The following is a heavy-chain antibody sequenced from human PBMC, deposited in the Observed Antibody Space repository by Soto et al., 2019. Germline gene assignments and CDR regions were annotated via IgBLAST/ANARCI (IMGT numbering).Heavy chain of an antibody. CDR2: ISTTGDDT. J-gene: IGHJ4*02. D-gene: IGHD6-19*01. Sequence: GGSLRLSCAASAFTFNNYAMSWVRQAPGQGLEWVSIISTTGDDTYYAGSVKGRFTISRDNSQNSLYLQMNSLRAEDTAVYYCARVAVAGDDDYFDYWGQGTLVTVSS. V-gene: IGHV3-23*01. CDR3: ARVAVAGDDDYFDY. CDR1: AFTFNNYA.